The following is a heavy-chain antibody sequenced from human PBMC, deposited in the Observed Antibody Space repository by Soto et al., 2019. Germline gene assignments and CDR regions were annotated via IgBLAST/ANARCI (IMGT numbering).Heavy chain of an antibody. Sequence: VKVSCKASGFTFTSSAVQWVRQARGQRLEWIGWIVVGSGNTNYAQKFQERVTITRDMSTSTAYMELSSLRSEDTAVYYCAADPLYYYDSSGPYAFDIWGQGTMVTVSS. D-gene: IGHD3-22*01. CDR2: IVVGSGNT. CDR1: GFTFTSSA. J-gene: IGHJ3*02. CDR3: AADPLYYYDSSGPYAFDI. V-gene: IGHV1-58*01.